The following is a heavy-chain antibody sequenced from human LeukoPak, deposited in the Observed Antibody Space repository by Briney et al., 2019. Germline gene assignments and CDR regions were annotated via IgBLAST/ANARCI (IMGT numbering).Heavy chain of an antibody. D-gene: IGHD1-26*01. CDR3: ARARLASGGWYFAH. V-gene: IGHV3-33*01. Sequence: GRSLRLSCVASGFTFSTSAMHWVRQTPGKGLEWVSVIWADEKYKDYVDSVKGRFTISRDNSGNTLYLQMSSLRAEDTAVHYCARARLASGGWYFAHWGQGTLVTVSS. J-gene: IGHJ4*02. CDR2: IWADEKYK. CDR1: GFTFSTSA.